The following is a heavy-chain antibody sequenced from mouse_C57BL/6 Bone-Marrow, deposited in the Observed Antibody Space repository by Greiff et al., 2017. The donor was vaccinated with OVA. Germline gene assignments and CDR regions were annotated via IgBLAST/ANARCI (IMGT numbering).Heavy chain of an antibody. CDR1: GFTFSSYA. CDR3: ASFPQLGRWFAY. Sequence: EVKVEESGGGLVKPGGSLKLSCAASGFTFSSYAMSWVRQTPEKRLEWVATISDGGSYTYYPDNVKGRFTISRDNAKNNLYLQMSHLKSEDTAMYYCASFPQLGRWFAYWGQGTLVTVSA. CDR2: ISDGGSYT. V-gene: IGHV5-4*03. D-gene: IGHD4-1*02. J-gene: IGHJ3*01.